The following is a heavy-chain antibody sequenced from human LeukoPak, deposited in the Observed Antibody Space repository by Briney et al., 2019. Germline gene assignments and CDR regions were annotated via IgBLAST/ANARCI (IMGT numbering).Heavy chain of an antibody. J-gene: IGHJ4*02. Sequence: GRSLRLSCAPSGFTFSSYAMHWVRQAPGKGLEWVAVISYDGSNKYYADSVKGRFTISRDNSKNTLYLQMNSLRAEDTAVYYCARGVGATIGLLHYFDYWGQGTLVTVSS. D-gene: IGHD1-26*01. V-gene: IGHV3-30*01. CDR1: GFTFSSYA. CDR3: ARGVGATIGLLHYFDY. CDR2: ISYDGSNK.